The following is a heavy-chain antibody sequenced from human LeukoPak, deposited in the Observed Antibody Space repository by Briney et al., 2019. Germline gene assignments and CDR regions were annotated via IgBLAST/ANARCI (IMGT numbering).Heavy chain of an antibody. J-gene: IGHJ4*02. D-gene: IGHD7-27*01. CDR3: ARDPNWGIDY. V-gene: IGHV3-30-3*01. CDR1: GFTFSSYA. CDR2: ISYDGSNK. Sequence: GRSLRLSCAASGFTFSSYAMHWVRQAPGKGLEWVAVISYDGSNKYYADSVKGRFTISRDNSKNTLYLQMNSLRAEDTAVYYCARDPNWGIDYWGRGTLVTVSS.